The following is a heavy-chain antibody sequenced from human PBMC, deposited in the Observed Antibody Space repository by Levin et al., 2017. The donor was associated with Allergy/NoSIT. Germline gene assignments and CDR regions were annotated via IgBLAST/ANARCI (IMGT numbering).Heavy chain of an antibody. D-gene: IGHD5-12*01. CDR2: IYYRGST. CDR1: GGSISSSTYF. J-gene: IGHJ4*02. Sequence: PSETLSLTCIVSGGSISSSTYFWGWIRQPPGKGLEWIGSIYYRGSTYYNPSLKSRATILVDTSKNQFSLKLSSVTAADTAVYYCAKHIVATIGGIGYWGQGILVTVSS. CDR3: AKHIVATIGGIGY. V-gene: IGHV4-39*07.